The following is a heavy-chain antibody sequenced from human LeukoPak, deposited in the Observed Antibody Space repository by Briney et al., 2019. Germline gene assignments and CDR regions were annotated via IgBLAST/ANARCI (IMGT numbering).Heavy chain of an antibody. CDR2: ISSSSSYI. D-gene: IGHD3-10*01. J-gene: IGHJ3*02. V-gene: IGHV3-21*01. CDR1: GFTFSSYS. Sequence: GSLRLSCAASGFTFSSYSMNWVRQAPGKGLEWVSSISSSSSYIYYADSVKGRFTISRDNAKNSLYLQMNSLRAEDTAVYYCARVDKYGSGSNDIWGQGTMVTVSS. CDR3: ARVDKYGSGSNDI.